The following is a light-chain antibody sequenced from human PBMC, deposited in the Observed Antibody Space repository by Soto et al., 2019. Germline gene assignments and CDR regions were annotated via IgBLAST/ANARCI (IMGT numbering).Light chain of an antibody. CDR2: GAS. V-gene: IGKV3-20*01. J-gene: IGKJ5*01. CDR1: QSVTRSY. CDR3: QQYGSSPII. Sequence: EVVLTQSPGTLSLSPGERATLSCRASQSVTRSYLAWYQQRPGQAPRLLIYGASGRATGIPDRFSGSGPGTDLTLTISRLEPEDFAVYYCQQYGSSPIIFGQGTR.